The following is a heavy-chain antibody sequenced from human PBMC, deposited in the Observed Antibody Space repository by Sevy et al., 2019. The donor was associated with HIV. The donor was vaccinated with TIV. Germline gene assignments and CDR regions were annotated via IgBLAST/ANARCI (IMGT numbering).Heavy chain of an antibody. CDR2: MFYSGST. CDR1: GGSITRSSYD. J-gene: IGHJ4*02. V-gene: IGHV4-39*01. D-gene: IGHD3-10*01. CDR3: ARHGGLVDRAFDY. Sequence: SETLSLTCTVSGGSITRSSYDWGWVRQPPGKGLEWIGSMFYSGSTYYATSLKSRITISVDTSKNPFSLKLSVVTATDTAVYYCARHGGLVDRAFDYWGQGILVTVSS.